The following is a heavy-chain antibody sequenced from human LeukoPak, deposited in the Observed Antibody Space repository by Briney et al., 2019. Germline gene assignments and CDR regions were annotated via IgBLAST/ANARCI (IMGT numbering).Heavy chain of an antibody. J-gene: IGHJ4*02. CDR1: GFTFSSYW. D-gene: IGHD5-12*01. Sequence: GGSLRLSCAGSGFTFSSYWMSWVRQAPGKGLEWVANIKQDGSEKYYVDSVKGRFTISRDNVKNSLYLQMNSLRAEDTAVYYCANGGYGAYYFDYWGQGTLVTVSS. V-gene: IGHV3-7*01. CDR2: IKQDGSEK. CDR3: ANGGYGAYYFDY.